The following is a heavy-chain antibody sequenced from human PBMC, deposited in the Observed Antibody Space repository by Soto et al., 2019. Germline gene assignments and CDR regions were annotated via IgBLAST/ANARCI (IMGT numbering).Heavy chain of an antibody. CDR3: ARGYSGPNGMDV. Sequence: EASVKFSCKASGGTFSSYAISWVRQAPGQGLEWMGGIIPIFGTANYAQKFQGRVTITADESTSTAYMELSSLRSEDTAVYYCARGYSGPNGMDVWGQGTTVTVSS. J-gene: IGHJ6*02. V-gene: IGHV1-69*13. CDR1: GGTFSSYA. CDR2: IIPIFGTA. D-gene: IGHD5-12*01.